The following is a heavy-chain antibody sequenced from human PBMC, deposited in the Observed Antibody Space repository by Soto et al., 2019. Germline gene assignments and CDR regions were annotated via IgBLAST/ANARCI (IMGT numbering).Heavy chain of an antibody. Sequence: ASVKVSCKASGYTFTSYGISWVRQAPGQGLEWMGWISAYNGNTNYAQRLQGRVTMTTDTSTSTAYMELRSLRSDDTAVYYCARVLHVDTAMVRYYYYGMDVWGQGTTVNVSS. J-gene: IGHJ6*02. CDR1: GYTFTSYG. CDR3: ARVLHVDTAMVRYYYYGMDV. D-gene: IGHD5-18*01. V-gene: IGHV1-18*04. CDR2: ISAYNGNT.